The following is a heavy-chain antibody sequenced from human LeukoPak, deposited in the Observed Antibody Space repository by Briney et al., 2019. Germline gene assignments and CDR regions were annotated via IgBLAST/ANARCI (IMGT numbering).Heavy chain of an antibody. CDR2: ISTNGGST. D-gene: IGHD5-24*01. CDR1: GFTFSSYG. Sequence: PGGSLRLSCSASGFTFSSYGMHWVRQAPGKGLEYVAAISTNGGSTYYADSVKGRFTISRDNSKNTVNLQMSSLRTEDTAVYCCVKRWDAYNSDYWGQGTLVSVSS. J-gene: IGHJ4*02. V-gene: IGHV3-64D*09. CDR3: VKRWDAYNSDY.